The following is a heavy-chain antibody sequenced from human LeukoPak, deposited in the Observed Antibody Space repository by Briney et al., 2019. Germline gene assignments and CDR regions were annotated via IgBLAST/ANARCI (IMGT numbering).Heavy chain of an antibody. CDR3: ARKVDGYNIDY. D-gene: IGHD5-24*01. CDR2: ISSSYI. CDR1: GFTFSSYS. J-gene: IGHJ4*02. V-gene: IGHV3-21*01. Sequence: GGSLRLSCAASGFTFSSYSMNWVRQAPGKGLEWVSSISSSYIYYADSVKGRFTISRDNAKNSLYLQMNSLRAEDTAVYYCARKVDGYNIDYWGQGTLVTVSS.